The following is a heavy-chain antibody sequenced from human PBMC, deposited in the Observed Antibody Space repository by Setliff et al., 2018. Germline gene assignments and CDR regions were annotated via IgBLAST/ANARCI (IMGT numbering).Heavy chain of an antibody. CDR2: ISAYNGNI. D-gene: IGHD2-2*01. CDR1: GYTFTSYG. J-gene: IGHJ5*02. CDR3: VRAPPTVVIPPGRAFFDP. V-gene: IGHV1-18*01. Sequence: ASVKVSCKASGYTFTSYGVSWVRQAPGQGLEWMGWISAYNGNINYAQKFQGRVTMTTDTYTSTANMELRSLRSDDTAVYYCVRAPPTVVIPPGRAFFDPWGQGTPVTVS.